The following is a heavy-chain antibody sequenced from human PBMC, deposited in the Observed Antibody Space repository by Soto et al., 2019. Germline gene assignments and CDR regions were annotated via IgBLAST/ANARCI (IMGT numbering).Heavy chain of an antibody. V-gene: IGHV3-21*01. CDR1: GFTFSSYS. J-gene: IGHJ4*02. CDR2: ISSSSYI. CDR3: ARAQQTGTNFCDY. D-gene: IGHD3-3*01. Sequence: GGSLRLSCAASGFTFSSYSMNWVRQAPGKGLEWVSSISSSSYIYYADSVKGRFTISRDNAKNSLYLQMNSLRAEDTAVYYCARAQQTGTNFCDYWGQGTLVTVSS.